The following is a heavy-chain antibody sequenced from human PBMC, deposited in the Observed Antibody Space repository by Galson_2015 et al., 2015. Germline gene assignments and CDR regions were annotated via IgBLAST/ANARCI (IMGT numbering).Heavy chain of an antibody. Sequence: ETLSLTCTVSGGSINTSTYYWGWIRQSPGRGLEWIGSKYYSGSTYKNPSLSSRVTISVDTSKNQFSLRLTSVTAADTGVHYCARLWFKELFFDSWGQETLVTVSS. J-gene: IGHJ4*02. CDR1: GGSINTSTYY. V-gene: IGHV4-39*01. CDR3: ARLWFKELFFDS. D-gene: IGHD1-7*01. CDR2: KYYSGST.